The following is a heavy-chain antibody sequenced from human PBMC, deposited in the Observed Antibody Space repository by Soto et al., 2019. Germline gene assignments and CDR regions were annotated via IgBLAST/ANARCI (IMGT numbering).Heavy chain of an antibody. CDR2: INAGNGNT. Sequence: SGYTFTSYAMHWVRQAPGQRLEWMGWINAGNGNTKYSQKFQGRVTITRDTSASTAYMELSSLRSEDTAVYYCARSIVVVTSFDYWGQGTLVTVSS. D-gene: IGHD3-22*01. V-gene: IGHV1-3*01. CDR3: ARSIVVVTSFDY. CDR1: GYTFTSYA. J-gene: IGHJ4*02.